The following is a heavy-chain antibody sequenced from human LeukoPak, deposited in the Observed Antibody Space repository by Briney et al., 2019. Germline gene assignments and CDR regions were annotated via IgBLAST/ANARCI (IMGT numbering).Heavy chain of an antibody. CDR1: GFTFSGFW. CDR2: INSDGSST. D-gene: IGHD4-17*01. V-gene: IGHV3-74*01. Sequence: SGGSLRLSCAASGFTFSGFWMHWVRQAPGKGLVWVSRINSDGSSTGYADSVKGRFTTSRDNAKNTLYLQMNSLRAEDTAVYYCASGNGDYGGHWGQGTLVTVSS. CDR3: ASGNGDYGGH. J-gene: IGHJ4*02.